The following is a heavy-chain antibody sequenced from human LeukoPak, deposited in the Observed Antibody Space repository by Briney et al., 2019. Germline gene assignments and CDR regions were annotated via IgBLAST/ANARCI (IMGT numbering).Heavy chain of an antibody. CDR2: INDGGNIA. Sequence: GGSLRLSFAASGFTFSTYSLSWVRQASGKGLEWVSTINDGGNIADYAASVKGRFTISRDNSKNTLYLQMNSLRAEDTGLYFCAKKLFSGMGYYFDSWGQGAQVTVSS. D-gene: IGHD3-10*01. V-gene: IGHV3-23*01. J-gene: IGHJ4*02. CDR3: AKKLFSGMGYYFDS. CDR1: GFTFSTYS.